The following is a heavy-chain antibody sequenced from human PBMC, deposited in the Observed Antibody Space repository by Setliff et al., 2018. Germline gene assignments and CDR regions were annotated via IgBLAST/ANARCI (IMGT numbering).Heavy chain of an antibody. V-gene: IGHV3-7*01. J-gene: IGHJ4*02. D-gene: IGHD3-3*01. Sequence: AGGSLRLSCSVSGFTFSSYWMSWVRQAPGKGLEWVANIKQDGSDKYYVDSVKGRFTISRDNAKNSLYLQMNSLRAEDTAVYYCARDSSLRYYFDYWGQGALVTVSS. CDR3: ARDSSLRYYFDY. CDR2: IKQDGSDK. CDR1: GFTFSSYW.